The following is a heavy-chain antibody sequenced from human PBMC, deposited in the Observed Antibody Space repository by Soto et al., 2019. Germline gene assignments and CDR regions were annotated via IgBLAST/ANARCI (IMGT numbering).Heavy chain of an antibody. Sequence: SETMSLTCAVYGGSFSGYYWSWIRQPPGKALEWIGEINHSGSTNYNPSLKSRVTISVDTSKNQFSLKLSSVTAADTAVYYCASSKGYYDFWSGHQYYYGMDVWGQGTTVTVSS. V-gene: IGHV4-34*01. CDR2: INHSGST. CDR1: GGSFSGYY. J-gene: IGHJ6*02. D-gene: IGHD3-3*01. CDR3: ASSKGYYDFWSGHQYYYGMDV.